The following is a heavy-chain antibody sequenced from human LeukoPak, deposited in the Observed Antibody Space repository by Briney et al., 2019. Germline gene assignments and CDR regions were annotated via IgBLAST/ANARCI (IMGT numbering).Heavy chain of an antibody. CDR3: ASPASLYGSGSYYTFDY. D-gene: IGHD3-10*01. CDR1: GYTFTGYY. J-gene: IGHJ4*02. CDR2: INPNSGGT. V-gene: IGHV1-2*02. Sequence: GASVKVSCTASGYTFTGYYMHWVRQAPGQGLEWMGWINPNSGGTNYAQKFQGRVTMTRDTSISTAYMELSRLRSDDTAVYYCASPASLYGSGSYYTFDYWGQGTLVTVSS.